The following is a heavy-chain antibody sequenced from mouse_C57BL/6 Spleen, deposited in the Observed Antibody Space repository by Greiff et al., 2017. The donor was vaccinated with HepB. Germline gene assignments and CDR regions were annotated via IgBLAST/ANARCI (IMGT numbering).Heavy chain of an antibody. CDR3: ARAGYGSNYAMDY. V-gene: IGHV5-4*03. Sequence: EVKVVESGGGLVKPGGSLKLSCAASGFTFSSYAMSWVRQTPEKRLEWVATISDGGSYTYYPDNVKGRFTISRDNAKNNLYLQMSHLKSEDTAMYYCARAGYGSNYAMDYWGQGTSVTVSS. D-gene: IGHD1-1*01. CDR1: GFTFSSYA. J-gene: IGHJ4*01. CDR2: ISDGGSYT.